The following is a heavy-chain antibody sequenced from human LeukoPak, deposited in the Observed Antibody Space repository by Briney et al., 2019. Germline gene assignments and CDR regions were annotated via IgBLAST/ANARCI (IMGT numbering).Heavy chain of an antibody. D-gene: IGHD6-13*01. CDR2: ISAYNGNT. CDR3: ARDRAAAANWFDP. V-gene: IGHV1-18*01. J-gene: IGHJ5*02. CDR1: GYTCNSYG. Sequence: ASVKVSCKASGYTCNSYGFSWVRQAPGQGLEWMGWISAYNGNTNYAQKLQGRVTMTTDTSTSTAYMELRSLRSDDTAVDYCARDRAAAANWFDPWGQGTLVTVSS.